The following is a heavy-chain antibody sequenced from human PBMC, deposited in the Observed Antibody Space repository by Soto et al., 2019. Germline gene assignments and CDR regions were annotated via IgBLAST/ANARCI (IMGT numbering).Heavy chain of an antibody. Sequence: QVQLQESGPGLVKPSGTLSLTCAVSSGSISSSNWWIWVRQPPGNGLEWIVEIYHRGSTNYNPSLKSRVTISGAKSKNQCSLKLSSVNAAATAVYCFATLGRGFDYWGQGTLVTFSS. J-gene: IGHJ4*02. CDR1: SGSISSSNW. CDR2: IYHRGST. CDR3: ATLGRGFDY. V-gene: IGHV4-4*01. D-gene: IGHD3-16*01.